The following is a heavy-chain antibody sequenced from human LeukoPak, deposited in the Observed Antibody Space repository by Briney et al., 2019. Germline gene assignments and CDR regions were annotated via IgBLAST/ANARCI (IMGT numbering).Heavy chain of an antibody. CDR1: GGSISSYY. Sequence: SETLSLTCTVSGGSISSYYWSWIRQPAGKGLEWIGRIYTSGSTNYNPSLKSRVTMSVDTSKNQFSLKLSSVTAADTAVYYCASCSCYLRLGYYYYGMDVWGQGTTVTVSS. CDR2: IYTSGST. D-gene: IGHD2-15*01. J-gene: IGHJ6*02. V-gene: IGHV4-4*07. CDR3: ASCSCYLRLGYYYYGMDV.